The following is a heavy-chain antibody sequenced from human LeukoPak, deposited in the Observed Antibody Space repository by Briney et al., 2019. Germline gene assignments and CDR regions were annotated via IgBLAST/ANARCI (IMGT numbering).Heavy chain of an antibody. CDR2: ISYSGST. V-gene: IGHV4-30-4*08. J-gene: IGHJ5*02. CDR3: ARGRTRGLQPNNWFDP. Sequence: SETLSLTCTVSGDSFSSGDYYWSWIRQPPGKGLEYIGYISYSGSTYYNPSLKSRASISVATSKNHFSLRLTSVTAADTAVYYCARGRTRGLQPNNWFDPWGQGTLVTVSS. D-gene: IGHD4-11*01. CDR1: GDSFSSGDYY.